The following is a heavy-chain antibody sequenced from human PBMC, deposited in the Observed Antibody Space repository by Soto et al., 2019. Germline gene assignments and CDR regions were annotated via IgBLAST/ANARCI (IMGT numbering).Heavy chain of an antibody. D-gene: IGHD2-15*01. CDR1: GYSFTNYC. V-gene: IGHV1-46*01. CDR2: INPRAGST. J-gene: IGHJ2*01. Sequence: QVQLVQSGADVKKPGTSVKVSCKAAGYSFTNYCMYWVRQAPGQGLEWMGMINPRAGSTRYAQKCQDRVTLTRDTSTSTVYMELSTLISDDTAVYYCARDGGLLTASWHYDLWGPGTLVPVSS. CDR3: ARDGGLLTASWHYDL.